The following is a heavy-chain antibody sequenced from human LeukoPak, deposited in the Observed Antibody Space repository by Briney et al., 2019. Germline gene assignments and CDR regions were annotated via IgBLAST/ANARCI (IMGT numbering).Heavy chain of an antibody. D-gene: IGHD5-18*01. CDR1: GGSINNYY. V-gene: IGHV4-59*08. CDR2: IYSSGNT. J-gene: IGHJ3*02. Sequence: SETLSLTCVVSGGSINNYYWSWIRQPPGKGLEWIAYIYSSGNTNYNPSFKSRVTVSVDTSKNQLSLRLTSVAAADTAIYYCARQPSATAAFDIWGKGTMVIVSS. CDR3: ARQPSATAAFDI.